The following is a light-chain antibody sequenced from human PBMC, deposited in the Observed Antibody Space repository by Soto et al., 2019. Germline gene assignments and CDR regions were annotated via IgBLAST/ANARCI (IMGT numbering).Light chain of an antibody. CDR1: SSNIGSNT. CDR2: SND. CDR3: AAWDDSLNGWV. J-gene: IGLJ3*02. Sequence: QSVLTHAPSASGATVHRVTSSCSGISSNIGSNTVSWYQEVPGTAPKLLNYSNDQRPSGVPDRFSGSKSGTSASLAIGGLQSEDEADDYCAAWDDSLNGWVFGGGTKLTVL. V-gene: IGLV1-44*01.